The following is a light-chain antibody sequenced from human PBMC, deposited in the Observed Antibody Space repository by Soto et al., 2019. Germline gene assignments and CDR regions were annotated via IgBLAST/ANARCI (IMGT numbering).Light chain of an antibody. Sequence: EIVLTQSPGTLSLSPGERATLSCRASQSVSTSYLAWYQQKPGQAPRLLIYGASNRATGIPDRFSGSGSGTDFTLTITRLEPEDVAVYYCQQCSRSPPWTCGQGIKVEIK. V-gene: IGKV3-20*01. CDR1: QSVSTSY. J-gene: IGKJ1*01. CDR3: QQCSRSPPWT. CDR2: GAS.